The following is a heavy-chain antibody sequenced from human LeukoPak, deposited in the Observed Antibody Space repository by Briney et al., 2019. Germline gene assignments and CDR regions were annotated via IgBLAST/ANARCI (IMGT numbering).Heavy chain of an antibody. CDR2: IKQDINEK. J-gene: IGHJ3*02. CDR3: ARKAHGGRVWGSSRTGDAFDI. V-gene: IGHV3-7*01. CDR1: GFTFSDYY. D-gene: IGHD3-16*02. Sequence: PGGSLRLSCAASGFTFSDYYMSWVRQAPGKGLEWVANIKQDINEKYYVDSVKGRFTISRDNAKNSLYLQMNSLRAEDTAVYYCARKAHGGRVWGSSRTGDAFDIWGQGTMVTVSS.